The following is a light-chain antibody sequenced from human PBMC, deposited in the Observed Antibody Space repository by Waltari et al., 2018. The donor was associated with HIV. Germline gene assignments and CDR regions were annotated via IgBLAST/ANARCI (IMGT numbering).Light chain of an antibody. J-gene: IGLJ1*01. Sequence: QSITISCTGTSSDVGGYNYVSWYQQHPGKAPKLMIYEVSNRPSGVSNRFSGSKSGNTASLTISGLQAEDEADYYCSSYTSSSTGYVFGTGTKVTVL. CDR2: EVS. V-gene: IGLV2-14*01. CDR3: SSYTSSSTGYV. CDR1: SSDVGGYNY.